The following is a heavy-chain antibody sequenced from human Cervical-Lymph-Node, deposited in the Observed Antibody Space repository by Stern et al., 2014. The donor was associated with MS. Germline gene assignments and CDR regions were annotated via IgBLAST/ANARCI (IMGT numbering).Heavy chain of an antibody. V-gene: IGHV3-53*01. J-gene: IGHJ4*02. CDR1: GYSVSTNY. D-gene: IGHD3-22*01. CDR3: ARDYYDSRGYSH. Sequence: EVQLVESGGGLLQPGGSLRLSCAVSGYSVSTNYMRWIRQAPGKGLEWVAVIYSGGSTYHADSVRGRFTISRDNARNTLSLQMDSLRAEDTAVYYCARDYYDSRGYSHWGQGTLVTVSS. CDR2: IYSGGST.